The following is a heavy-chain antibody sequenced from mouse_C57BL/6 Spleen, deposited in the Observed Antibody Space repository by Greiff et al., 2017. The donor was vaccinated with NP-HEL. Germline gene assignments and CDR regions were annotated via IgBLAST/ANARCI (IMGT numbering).Heavy chain of an antibody. CDR2: FYPGSGSI. V-gene: IGHV1-62-2*01. Sequence: QVQLQQSGAELVKPGASVKLSCKASGYTFTEYTIHWVKQRSGQGLEWIGWFYPGSGSIKYNEKFKDKATLTANKSTSTDYMELSRMTYEEATVYFCARHEEQEQGYFDVWGTGTTVTVSS. CDR1: GYTFTEYT. CDR3: ARHEEQEQGYFDV. J-gene: IGHJ1*03.